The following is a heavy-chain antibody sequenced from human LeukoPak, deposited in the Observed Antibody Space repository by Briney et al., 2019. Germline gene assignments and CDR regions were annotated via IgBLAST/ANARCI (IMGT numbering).Heavy chain of an antibody. CDR3: ATVAFGYAFDI. CDR2: ISPSGNII. V-gene: IGHV3-48*03. J-gene: IGHJ3*02. CDR1: GFTFSSFE. D-gene: IGHD3-10*01. Sequence: GGSVRLSCAASGFTFSSFEMTWVRQAPGKGLEWVSYISPSGNIIHYADSVKGRFTISRDNAKSSLYLQMSSLRAEDTAVYYCATVAFGYAFDIWGQGTMVTVSP.